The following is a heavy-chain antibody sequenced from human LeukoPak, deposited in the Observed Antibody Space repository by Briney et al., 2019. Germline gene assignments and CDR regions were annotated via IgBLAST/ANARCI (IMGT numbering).Heavy chain of an antibody. Sequence: GASVKVSCKASGYTCTSYAMHWVRQAPGQRLEWMGWINAGNGNTKYSQKFQGRVTITRDTSASTAYMELSSLRSEDTAVYYCARGNIVAVAGHIFDYWGQGTLVTVSS. D-gene: IGHD6-19*01. V-gene: IGHV1-3*01. CDR2: INAGNGNT. J-gene: IGHJ4*02. CDR3: ARGNIVAVAGHIFDY. CDR1: GYTCTSYA.